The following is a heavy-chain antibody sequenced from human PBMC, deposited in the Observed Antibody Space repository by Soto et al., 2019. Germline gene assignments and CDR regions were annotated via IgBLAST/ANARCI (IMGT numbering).Heavy chain of an antibody. J-gene: IGHJ5*02. CDR1: RYTGGNYN. D-gene: IGHD2-21*02. CDR2: ISAYNGNT. CDR3: ARVPALLRSWLDP. Sequence: ASLKSCCRSCRYTGGNYNIERVSRTAGQGLEWMGWISAYNGNTNYAQKLQGRVTMTTDTSTSTAYMELRILRSEDRAVLSCARVPALLRSWLDPRGQGTLVTVSA. V-gene: IGHV1-18*01.